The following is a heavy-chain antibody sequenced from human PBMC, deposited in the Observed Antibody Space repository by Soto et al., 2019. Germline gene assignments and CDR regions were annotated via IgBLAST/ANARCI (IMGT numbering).Heavy chain of an antibody. Sequence: QVQLQESGPGLVKPSQTLSLTCTVSGGPISRGGYYWNWIRQHPGKGLEWIGYIFYSGSAYYNPSLKSRGTISVDMSKNQFSLRLSSVTAADTAVYYCATDPGGTKWFDPWGQGTLVTVSS. V-gene: IGHV4-31*03. CDR1: GGPISRGGYY. D-gene: IGHD3-16*01. CDR2: IFYSGSA. CDR3: ATDPGGTKWFDP. J-gene: IGHJ5*02.